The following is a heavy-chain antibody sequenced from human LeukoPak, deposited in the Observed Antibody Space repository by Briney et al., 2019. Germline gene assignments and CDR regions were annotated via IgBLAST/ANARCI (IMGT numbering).Heavy chain of an antibody. CDR1: GYSFTSYW. J-gene: IGHJ5*02. Sequence: GESLEISCKGSGYSFTSYWIGWVRQMPGKGLEWMGIIYPGDSDTRYSPSFQGQVTISADKSISTAYLQWSSLKASDTAMYYCARPHSSSSGWFDPWGQGTLVTVSS. D-gene: IGHD6-6*01. CDR2: IYPGDSDT. V-gene: IGHV5-51*01. CDR3: ARPHSSSSGWFDP.